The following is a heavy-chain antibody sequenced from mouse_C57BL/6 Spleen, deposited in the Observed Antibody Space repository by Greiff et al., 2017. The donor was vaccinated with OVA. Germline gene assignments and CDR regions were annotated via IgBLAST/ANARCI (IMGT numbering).Heavy chain of an antibody. CDR3: APPYDVLFAY. V-gene: IGHV1-64*01. CDR2: IHPNSGST. J-gene: IGHJ3*01. D-gene: IGHD2-12*01. Sequence: VQLQQSGAELVKPGASVKLSCKASGYTFTSYWMHWVKQRPGQGLEWIGMIHPNSGSTNYNEKFKSKATLTVDKSSSTAYMQLSSLTSEDSAVYYCAPPYDVLFAYWGQGTLVTVSA. CDR1: GYTFTSYW.